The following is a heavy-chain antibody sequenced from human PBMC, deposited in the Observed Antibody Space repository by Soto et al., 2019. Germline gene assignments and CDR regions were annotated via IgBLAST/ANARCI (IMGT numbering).Heavy chain of an antibody. Sequence: GPTLVNPTQTLTLTCTFSGFSLSTSGVGVGWISQPPGKALEWLAPIYWDDDKRYSPSLKSRLTITKDTSKNQVVLTMTNMDPVDTATYYCAHGANYYGSGSYSTFDYWGQGTLVTVSS. V-gene: IGHV2-5*02. D-gene: IGHD3-10*01. CDR3: AHGANYYGSGSYSTFDY. CDR1: GFSLSTSGVG. CDR2: IYWDDDK. J-gene: IGHJ4*02.